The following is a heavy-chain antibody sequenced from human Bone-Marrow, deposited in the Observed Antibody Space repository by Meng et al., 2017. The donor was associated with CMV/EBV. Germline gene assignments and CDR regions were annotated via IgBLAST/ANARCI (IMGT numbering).Heavy chain of an antibody. J-gene: IGHJ4*02. Sequence: SETLSLTCNVSGGSISSYYWSWIRQPPGKGLEWIGFMNSGGSANYNPSLRSRVTISVDMSKNQFSLRLSSVTAADTAVYFCARDPATGPRGDHFDYWGQGTQVTVSS. CDR1: GGSISSYY. CDR3: ARDPATGPRGDHFDY. V-gene: IGHV4-59*01. CDR2: MNSGGSA. D-gene: IGHD3-16*01.